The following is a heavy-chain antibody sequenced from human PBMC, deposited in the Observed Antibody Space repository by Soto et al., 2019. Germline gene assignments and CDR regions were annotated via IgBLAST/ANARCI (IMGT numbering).Heavy chain of an antibody. CDR1: RFSFSTYG. CDR3: AKSWRYNYDTDLFDI. V-gene: IGHV3-30*18. Sequence: GGSLRLSCVASRFSFSTYGIHWVRQSPGKGREWGAVISLDGSEKYYADSVKGRFTISRDNSKNTLYLQMDSLRTEDTAVYFCAKSWRYNYDTDLFDIWAQGTMVPVS. J-gene: IGHJ3*02. CDR2: ISLDGSEK. D-gene: IGHD5-18*01.